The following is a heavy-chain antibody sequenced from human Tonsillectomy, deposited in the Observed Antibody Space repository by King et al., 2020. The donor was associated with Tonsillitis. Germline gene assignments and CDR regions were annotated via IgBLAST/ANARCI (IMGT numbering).Heavy chain of an antibody. Sequence: VQLVQSGGGLVQPGGSLRLSCVASGFTFSSYAVSWVRQAPGKGLEWVSVISGNGGSTYYADSVKGRFTISRDMSKNTLLLQMNSLRVEDTAVYYCAKSSAEMTTVTRGWFDPWGQGTLVTVSS. CDR2: ISGNGGST. CDR3: AKSSAEMTTVTRGWFDP. D-gene: IGHD4-17*01. V-gene: IGHV3-23*04. CDR1: GFTFSSYA. J-gene: IGHJ5*02.